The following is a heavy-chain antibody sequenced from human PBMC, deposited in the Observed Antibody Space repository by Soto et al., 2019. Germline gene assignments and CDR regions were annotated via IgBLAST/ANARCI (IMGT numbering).Heavy chain of an antibody. Sequence: PSETLSLTCTGSGGSISTYYWTWIRQPPGKGLEWIGYIYFTGSTSYNPSLKSRVTISVDTSKNQFSLKLNSATAADTAVYFCARRGDYFDSWGPGTLVTVS. CDR1: GGSISTYY. J-gene: IGHJ4*02. V-gene: IGHV4-59*01. CDR3: ARRGDYFDS. CDR2: IYFTGST.